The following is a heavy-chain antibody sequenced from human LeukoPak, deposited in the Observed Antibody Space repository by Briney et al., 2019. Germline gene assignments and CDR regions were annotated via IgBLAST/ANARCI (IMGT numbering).Heavy chain of an antibody. D-gene: IGHD5-18*01. V-gene: IGHV4-59*01. CDR2: IYYSGST. CDR1: GGSISSYY. Sequence: SETLSLTCTVPGGSISSYYWSWIRQPPGKGLEWIGYIYYSGSTNYNPSLKSRVTISVDTSKIRFSLKLSSVTAADTAVYYCARTQRGYNYGYQYYYYGLDVWGQGTTVTVSS. CDR3: ARTQRGYNYGYQYYYYGLDV. J-gene: IGHJ6*02.